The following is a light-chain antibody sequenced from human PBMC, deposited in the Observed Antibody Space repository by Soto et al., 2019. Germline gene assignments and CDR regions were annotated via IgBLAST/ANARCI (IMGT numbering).Light chain of an antibody. J-gene: IGLJ2*01. CDR2: EGS. CDR3: CSYSGSTTLVI. Sequence: QSALTQPASVSGSPGQSITISCTGSSSDVGTYDLVSWYQQHPGKDPKLVIYEGSKRPSGVSNRFSGSKSGNTASLTISGIQAEDEADYFCCSYSGSTTLVIFGGGTKLTVL. CDR1: SSDVGTYDL. V-gene: IGLV2-23*01.